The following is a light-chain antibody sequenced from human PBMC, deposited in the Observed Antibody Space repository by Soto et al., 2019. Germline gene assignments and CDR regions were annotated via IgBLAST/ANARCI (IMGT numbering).Light chain of an antibody. CDR1: QSISSW. CDR2: KAS. Sequence: DIQMTQSPSTRSASVGDRVTITCRASQSISSWLAWYQQKPGKAPKLLIYKASSLEGGIPSRFSGSGSETGFTLTIRSLQPEDFATYYCQQYNSYQYTFGQGTKLEIK. CDR3: QQYNSYQYT. V-gene: IGKV1-5*03. J-gene: IGKJ2*01.